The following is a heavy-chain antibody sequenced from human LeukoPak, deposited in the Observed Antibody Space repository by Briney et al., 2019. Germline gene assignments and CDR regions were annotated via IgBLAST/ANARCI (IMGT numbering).Heavy chain of an antibody. Sequence: GGSLRLSCAASGVTFSSYWMHWVRQAPGKGLVCVSRINSDGSSTSYADSVKGRLTISRDNAKNTLYLQMNSLRAEDTAVYYCARVFGGANPVDYWGQGTLVTVSS. J-gene: IGHJ4*02. V-gene: IGHV3-74*01. CDR3: ARVFGGANPVDY. CDR2: INSDGSST. D-gene: IGHD1-26*01. CDR1: GVTFSSYW.